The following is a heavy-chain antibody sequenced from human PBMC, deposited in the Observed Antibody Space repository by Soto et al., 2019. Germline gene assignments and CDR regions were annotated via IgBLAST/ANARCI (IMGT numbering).Heavy chain of an antibody. CDR1: GASISNDHYY. V-gene: IGHV4-30-4*01. J-gene: IGHJ4*02. CDR2: IYYSGSS. D-gene: IGHD3-3*01. CDR3: ARLFWSGYHLDF. Sequence: NPSETLSLTCSVSGASISNDHYYWNWIRQPPGKGLEWLGYIYYSGSSSYSPSLKSRLTMSLDTSTNQFSLRLTSVTAADTAVYYCARLFWSGYHLDFWGQGILVTVSS.